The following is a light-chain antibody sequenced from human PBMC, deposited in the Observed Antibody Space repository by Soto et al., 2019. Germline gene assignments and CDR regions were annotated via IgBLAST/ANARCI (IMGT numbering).Light chain of an antibody. V-gene: IGLV2-14*01. CDR1: SSDVGGYNY. J-gene: IGLJ1*01. CDR2: AVS. Sequence: QSVLTQPPSVSGSPGQSITISCTGTSSDVGGYNYVSWYQQHPGKAPKLMIYAVSNRPSGVSNRFSGSKSGNTATLTISGLQAEDEAEYYCCSYTVSGTYVFGTGTKLTVL. CDR3: CSYTVSGTYV.